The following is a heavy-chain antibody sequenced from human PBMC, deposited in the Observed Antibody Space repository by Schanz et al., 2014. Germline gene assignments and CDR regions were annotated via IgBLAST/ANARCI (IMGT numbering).Heavy chain of an antibody. D-gene: IGHD3-22*01. J-gene: IGHJ4*02. V-gene: IGHV3-11*01. CDR1: GFTFSDYY. CDR2: INGGGETT. Sequence: AQLLESGGGLVKPGGSLRLSCAASGFTFSDYYMTWIRQAPGKGLEWVSYINGGGETTYYADSVRGRFTISRDNSENTLYLQMNSLRAEDTAVYYCAKQHGVIQQVSDYWGQGTLVTVSS. CDR3: AKQHGVIQQVSDY.